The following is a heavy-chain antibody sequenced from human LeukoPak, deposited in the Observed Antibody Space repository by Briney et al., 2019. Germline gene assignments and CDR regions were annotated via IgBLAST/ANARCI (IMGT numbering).Heavy chain of an antibody. CDR1: GFTFSSYA. Sequence: GGSLRLSCAASGFTFSSYAMHWVRQAPGKGLEWVAVISYDGSNKYYADSVKGRFTISRDNSRNTLYLQMNSLRAEDSAVYYCARDRLLCSSTSCYYYGMDVWGQGTTVTVSS. CDR3: ARDRLLCSSTSCYYYGMDV. J-gene: IGHJ6*02. D-gene: IGHD2-2*01. V-gene: IGHV3-30-3*01. CDR2: ISYDGSNK.